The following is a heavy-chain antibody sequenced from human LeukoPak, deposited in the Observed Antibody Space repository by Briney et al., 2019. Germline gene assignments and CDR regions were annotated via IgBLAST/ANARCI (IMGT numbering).Heavy chain of an antibody. Sequence: GGSLRLSCAASGFTFSSYWMTWVRQAPGKGLEWVSVIYSGGSTHYADSVKGRFTISRDNSKNTLYLQMNSLRAEDTAVYYCARNYSWWGQGTLVTVSS. J-gene: IGHJ4*02. CDR1: GFTFSSYW. V-gene: IGHV3-66*01. D-gene: IGHD4-11*01. CDR3: ARNYSW. CDR2: IYSGGST.